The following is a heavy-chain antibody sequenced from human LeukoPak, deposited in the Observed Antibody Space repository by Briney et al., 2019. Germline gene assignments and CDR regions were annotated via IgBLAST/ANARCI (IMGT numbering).Heavy chain of an antibody. CDR1: RGTFSSYT. CDR3: ARDFWSGYYSQTDAFDI. D-gene: IGHD3-3*01. CDR2: IIPILGIA. Sequence: SVKASCKASRGTFSSYTISWVRQAPGQGLEWMGRIIPILGIANYAQKFQGRVTITADKSTSTAYMELSSLRSEDTAVYYCARDFWSGYYSQTDAFDIWGQGTMVTVSS. V-gene: IGHV1-69*04. J-gene: IGHJ3*02.